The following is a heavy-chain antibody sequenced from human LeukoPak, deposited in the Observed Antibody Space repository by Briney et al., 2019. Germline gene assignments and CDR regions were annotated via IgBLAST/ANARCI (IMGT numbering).Heavy chain of an antibody. J-gene: IGHJ4*02. CDR3: SRSLNY. V-gene: IGHV3-7*01. Sequence: PGGSLRLSCAASGFTFSDSWMDWVRQAPGKGLEWLANINQDGSEKYYVDSVKGRFTISRDNAKNSLYLQMNSLRSEDTAVYYCSRSLNYWGQGTLVTVSS. CDR2: INQDGSEK. CDR1: GFTFSDSW.